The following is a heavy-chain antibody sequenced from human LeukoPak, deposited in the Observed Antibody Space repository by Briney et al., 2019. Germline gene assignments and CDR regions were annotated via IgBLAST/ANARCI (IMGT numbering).Heavy chain of an antibody. CDR1: GGSFSGYY. Sequence: PSETLSLTCAVYGGSFSGYYWSWIRQPPGKGLEWIGEINHSGSTNYNPSLKSRVTTSVDTSKNQFSLKLSSVTAADTAVYYCARQGPRYYGSGSYSPAYYFDYWGQGTLVTVSS. CDR3: ARQGPRYYGSGSYSPAYYFDY. V-gene: IGHV4-34*01. CDR2: INHSGST. D-gene: IGHD3-10*01. J-gene: IGHJ4*02.